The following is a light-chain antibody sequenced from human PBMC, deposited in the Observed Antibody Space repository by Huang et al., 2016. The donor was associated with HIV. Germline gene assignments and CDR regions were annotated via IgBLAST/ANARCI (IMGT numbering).Light chain of an antibody. J-gene: IGKJ2*01. CDR1: QRVSIN. CDR3: QQDDDWPPYT. Sequence: EVVMTQSPANLSVSPGERATLSCRASQRVSINVAWYQQEPGQAPRLLSYGASTRATGSPARFSGSGSGTEFTLTISGLQSEDYAGYGCQQDDDWPPYTFGQGTKLEIK. CDR2: GAS. V-gene: IGKV3-15*01.